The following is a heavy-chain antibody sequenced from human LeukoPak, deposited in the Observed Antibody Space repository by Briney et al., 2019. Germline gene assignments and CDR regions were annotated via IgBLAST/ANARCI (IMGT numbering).Heavy chain of an antibody. V-gene: IGHV4-34*01. Sequence: SETLSLTCAVYGGSFSGYYWSWIRQPPGKGLEWIGEINHSGSTNYNPSLKGRVTISVDTSKNQFSLKLSSVTAADTAVYYCARGITMIVVGPFDPWGQGTLVTVSS. CDR1: GGSFSGYY. CDR3: ARGITMIVVGPFDP. CDR2: INHSGST. D-gene: IGHD3-22*01. J-gene: IGHJ5*02.